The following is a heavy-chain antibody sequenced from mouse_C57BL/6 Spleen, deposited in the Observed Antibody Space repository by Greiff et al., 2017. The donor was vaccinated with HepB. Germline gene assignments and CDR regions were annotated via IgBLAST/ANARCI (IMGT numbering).Heavy chain of an antibody. CDR2: IDPETGGT. Sequence: VKLVESGAELVRPGASVTLSCKASGYTFTDYEMHWVKQTPVHGLEWIGAIDPETGGTAYNQKFKGKAILTADKSSSTAYMELRSLTSEDSAVYYCTRRGSRAWFAYWGQVTLVTVSA. J-gene: IGHJ3*01. V-gene: IGHV1-15*01. CDR3: TRRGSRAWFAY. CDR1: GYTFTDYE.